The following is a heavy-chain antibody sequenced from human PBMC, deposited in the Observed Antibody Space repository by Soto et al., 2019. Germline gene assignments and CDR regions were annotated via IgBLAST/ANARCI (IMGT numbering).Heavy chain of an antibody. CDR3: ARTAAAGKYYYGVDV. D-gene: IGHD6-13*01. J-gene: IGHJ6*04. CDR2: IYPGDSDT. CDR1: GYSFTSYW. Sequence: GESLKITCKPTGYSFTSYWICWVRQMPGKGLEWMGIIYPGDSDTRYSPSFQGQVTISADRSISTAYLQWSSLKASDTAMYYCARTAAAGKYYYGVDVWDKETMAT. V-gene: IGHV5-51*01.